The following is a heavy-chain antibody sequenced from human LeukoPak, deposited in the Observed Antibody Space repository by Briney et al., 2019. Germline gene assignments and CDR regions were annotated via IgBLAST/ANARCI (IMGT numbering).Heavy chain of an antibody. CDR2: ISAYYGSS. CDR1: GYSFPGYG. J-gene: IGHJ4*02. V-gene: IGHV1-18*01. Sequence: ASVKVSRKTSGYSFPGYGISWVRQAPGQGLEWMGWISAYYGSSHFAQKFQGRVTLTRDISTSTAYMELRSPRSDDTAMYYCVRESEPISQIIVFSFWGQGTLVTVSS. CDR3: VRESEPISQIIVFSF. D-gene: IGHD2/OR15-2a*01.